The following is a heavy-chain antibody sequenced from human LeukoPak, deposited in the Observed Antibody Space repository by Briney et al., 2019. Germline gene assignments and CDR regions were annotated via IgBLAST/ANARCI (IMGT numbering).Heavy chain of an antibody. Sequence: GGSLRLSCAASGFTFDDYGMSWVRQAPGKGLAWVSRIDYDGITTTYADSVKGRFTISRDNAKNTLYLQMNSLRAEDTAVYYCTHLGWFDPWGQGTLVTVSS. CDR3: THLGWFDP. CDR1: GFTFDDYG. J-gene: IGHJ5*02. V-gene: IGHV3-74*01. CDR2: IDYDGITT.